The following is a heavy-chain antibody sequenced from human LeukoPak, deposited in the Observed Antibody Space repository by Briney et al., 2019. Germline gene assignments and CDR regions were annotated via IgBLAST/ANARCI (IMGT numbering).Heavy chain of an antibody. V-gene: IGHV4-39*01. J-gene: IGHJ4*02. CDR1: GVSTTNGIYY. D-gene: IGHD6-19*01. CDR3: ARHAEYNSGWHFYLDH. Sequence: PSETLSLTCTVSGVSTTNGIYYWAWIRQSPGTGLEWIGSVHNVGSTYYNLSLRSRVTMSIDTSKNQFSLRLNSVTAADTAVYYCARHAEYNSGWHFYLDHWGQGILVTASS. CDR2: VHNVGST.